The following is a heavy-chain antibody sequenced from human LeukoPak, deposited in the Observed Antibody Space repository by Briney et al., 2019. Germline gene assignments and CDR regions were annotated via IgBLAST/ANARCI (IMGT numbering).Heavy chain of an antibody. D-gene: IGHD3-3*01. CDR1: GGTFSSYA. CDR2: IIPILGIA. J-gene: IGHJ3*02. Sequence: GASVKVSCKASGGTFSSYAISWVRQAPGQGREWMGRIIPILGIANYAQKLQGRVTMTTDTSTSTAYMELRSLRSDDTAVYYCARAPMGIFGVVITYQQRGAFDIWGQGTMVTVSS. CDR3: ARAPMGIFGVVITYQQRGAFDI. V-gene: IGHV1-69*04.